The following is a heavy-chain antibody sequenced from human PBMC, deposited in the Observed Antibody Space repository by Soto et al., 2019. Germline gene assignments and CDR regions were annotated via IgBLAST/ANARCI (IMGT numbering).Heavy chain of an antibody. CDR2: IKEDGSEK. CDR3: ARIVSGRDYGDSIDY. CDR1: GFTFNRYW. J-gene: IGHJ4*02. Sequence: GGSLRLSCAVSGFTFNRYWLTWVRQAPGKGLEWVANIKEDGSEKYYVDSVKGRFTTSRDNAKNSLYLQMNSLRAEDTAVYYCARIVSGRDYGDSIDYWGQGSLV. D-gene: IGHD4-17*01. V-gene: IGHV3-7*03.